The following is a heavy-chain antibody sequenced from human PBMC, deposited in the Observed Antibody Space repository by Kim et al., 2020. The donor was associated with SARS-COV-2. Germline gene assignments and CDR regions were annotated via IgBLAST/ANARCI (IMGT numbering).Heavy chain of an antibody. CDR3: TTDSDPYYDYVWGSYRFDY. Sequence: GRFTISRDDSKNTLYLQMNSLKTEDTAVYYCTTDSDPYYDYVWGSYRFDYWGQGTLVTVSS. J-gene: IGHJ4*02. D-gene: IGHD3-16*02. V-gene: IGHV3-15*01.